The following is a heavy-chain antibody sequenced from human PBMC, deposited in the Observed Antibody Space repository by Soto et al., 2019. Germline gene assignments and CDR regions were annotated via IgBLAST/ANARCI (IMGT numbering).Heavy chain of an antibody. CDR2: VSRRGVNT. J-gene: IGHJ4*02. Sequence: PGGSLRLSCVVSEFIFSSFALSWVRLAPGKGLEWVAAVSRRGVNTYYADSVKGRFTISRENAKNTLYLQMNSLRAEDTAVYYCAKLSSPINDLAEPGPDYWGQGTLVTV. D-gene: IGHD6-13*01. CDR1: EFIFSSFA. CDR3: AKLSSPINDLAEPGPDY. V-gene: IGHV3-23*01.